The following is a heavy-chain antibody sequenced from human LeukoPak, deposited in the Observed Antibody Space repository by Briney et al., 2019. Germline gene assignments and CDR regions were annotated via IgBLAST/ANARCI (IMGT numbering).Heavy chain of an antibody. CDR2: IYYSGST. Sequence: SETLSLTCTVSGGSISSSSYYWGWIRQPPGKGLEWIGSIYYSGSTYYNPSLKSRVTISVDTAKNQFSLRLSSVTAADTAVYYCARDAGYFLWGQGTLVTVSS. CDR3: ARDAGYFL. D-gene: IGHD6-13*01. CDR1: GGSISSSSYY. J-gene: IGHJ4*02. V-gene: IGHV4-39*02.